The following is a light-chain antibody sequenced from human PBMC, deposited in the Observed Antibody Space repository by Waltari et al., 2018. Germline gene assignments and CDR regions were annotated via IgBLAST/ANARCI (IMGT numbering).Light chain of an antibody. V-gene: IGLV2-14*03. CDR3: ATWDDSLNGPV. CDR1: TSDVGGYDF. CDR2: EVT. Sequence: QSALTQPASVSGSPGQSITISCTGVTSDVGGYDFISWYQQHPGEAPRLILCEVTIRPSGVSNRVSGAKSGTTASLTISGLQSEDEANYYCATWDDSLNGPVFGGGTKLTVL. J-gene: IGLJ3*02.